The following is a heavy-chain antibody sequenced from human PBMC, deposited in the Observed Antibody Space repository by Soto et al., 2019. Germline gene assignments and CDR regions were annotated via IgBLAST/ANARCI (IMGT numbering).Heavy chain of an antibody. Sequence: PGESLKISCKGSGDSFSNYWIAWVRQMPGKGLEWMGIIYPGDSDTRYSPSFQGQVTISADTSINTVYLQWSSLKASDTAMYYCARLGDCSSTSCYISGYYYYGMDVWGQGTTVTVSS. V-gene: IGHV5-51*01. J-gene: IGHJ6*02. D-gene: IGHD2-2*02. CDR3: ARLGDCSSTSCYISGYYYYGMDV. CDR1: GDSFSNYW. CDR2: IYPGDSDT.